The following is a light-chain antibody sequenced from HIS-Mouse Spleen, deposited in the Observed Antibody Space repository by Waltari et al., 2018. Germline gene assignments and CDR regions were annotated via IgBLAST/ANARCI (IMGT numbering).Light chain of an antibody. CDR2: LNSDGRH. Sequence: QLVLTQSPSASASLGASVKLTCTLSSGHSSYAIAWHQQQPEKGPRSLMKLNSDGRHSKGDGIPDRFSGSSSGAERYLTISSLQSEDEADYYCQTWGTGILVVFGGGTKLTVL. V-gene: IGLV4-69*01. J-gene: IGLJ2*01. CDR1: SGHSSYA. CDR3: QTWGTGILVV.